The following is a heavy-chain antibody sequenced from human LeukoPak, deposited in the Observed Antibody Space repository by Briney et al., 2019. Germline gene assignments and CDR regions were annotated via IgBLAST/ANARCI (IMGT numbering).Heavy chain of an antibody. D-gene: IGHD1/OR15-1a*01. CDR2: IIPIFGTA. CDR3: ARDYSPWREHKGLLYYGMDV. CDR1: GGTFSSYA. J-gene: IGHJ6*02. Sequence: ASVKVSCKASGGTFSSYAISWVRQAPGQGLEWMGGIIPIFGTANYAQKFQGRVTITADESTSTAYMELSSLRSEDTAVYYCARDYSPWREHKGLLYYGMDVWGQGTTVTVSS. V-gene: IGHV1-69*13.